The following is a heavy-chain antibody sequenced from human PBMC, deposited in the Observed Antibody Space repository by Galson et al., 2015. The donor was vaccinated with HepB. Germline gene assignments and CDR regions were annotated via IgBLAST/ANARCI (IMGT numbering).Heavy chain of an antibody. Sequence: SLRLSCAGSGFDFGGYFMTWVRQAPGKGLEWVANIKHDGSEKYYVDSVEGRFTISRDNAKNSLYLQMDSLTADDTALYYCARGRGWTDYWGQGTLVTVSS. V-gene: IGHV3-7*03. CDR1: GFDFGGYF. J-gene: IGHJ4*02. CDR3: ARGRGWTDY. CDR2: IKHDGSEK. D-gene: IGHD6-19*01.